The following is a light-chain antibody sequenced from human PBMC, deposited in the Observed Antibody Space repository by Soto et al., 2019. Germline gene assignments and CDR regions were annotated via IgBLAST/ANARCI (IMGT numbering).Light chain of an antibody. V-gene: IGKV3-20*01. CDR3: QQFDNSVT. J-gene: IGKJ5*01. CDR1: QSVRSGY. CDR2: GAS. Sequence: EIILTQSTGTLSLSPRERATLSCWASQSVRSGYFAWYQQKPGQAPRLLIYGASSRATGTPGRFSGSGSGTDFTLTISGLEPEDSAVYYCQQFDNSVTFGQGTRLEIK.